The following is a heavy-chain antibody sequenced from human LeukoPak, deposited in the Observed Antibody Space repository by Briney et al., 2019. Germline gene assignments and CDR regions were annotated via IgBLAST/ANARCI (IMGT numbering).Heavy chain of an antibody. V-gene: IGHV3-53*01. CDR3: ARDRLVRGVIFDY. J-gene: IGHJ4*02. CDR1: GFTVSSNY. CDR2: IYSDGNT. D-gene: IGHD3-10*01. Sequence: PGGSLRLSCAASGFTVSSNYMSWVRQAPGKGLEWVSVIYSDGNTYYADSVKGRFTISRDNSKNTLYLQMNSLRAEDTAVYYCARDRLVRGVIFDYWGQGTLVTVSS.